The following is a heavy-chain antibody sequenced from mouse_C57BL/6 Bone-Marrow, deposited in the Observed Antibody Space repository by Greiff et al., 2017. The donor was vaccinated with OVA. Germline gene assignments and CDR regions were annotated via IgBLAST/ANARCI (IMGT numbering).Heavy chain of an antibody. Sequence: EVKLVESGGGLVQSGRSLRLSCATSGFTFSDFYMEWVRQAPGKGLEWIAASRNKANDYTTEYSASVKGRFIVSRDTSQSILYLQMNALRAEDTAIDYCARDGGAGTGYFDVWGTGTTVTVSS. J-gene: IGHJ1*03. D-gene: IGHD4-1*01. CDR2: SRNKANDYTT. CDR3: ARDGGAGTGYFDV. CDR1: GFTFSDFY. V-gene: IGHV7-1*01.